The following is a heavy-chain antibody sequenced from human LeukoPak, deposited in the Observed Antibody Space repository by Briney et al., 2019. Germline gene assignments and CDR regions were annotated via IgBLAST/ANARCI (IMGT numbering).Heavy chain of an antibody. CDR3: ASLYCSSTSCPDADWFDP. Sequence: SETLSLTCTVSGGSISSYYWSWIRQPPGKGLEWIGYIYYSGSTNYNPSLKSRVTISVDTSKNQFSLKLSSVTAADTAVYYCASLYCSSTSCPDADWFDPWGQGTLVTVSS. J-gene: IGHJ5*02. D-gene: IGHD2-2*01. CDR2: IYYSGST. CDR1: GGSISSYY. V-gene: IGHV4-59*08.